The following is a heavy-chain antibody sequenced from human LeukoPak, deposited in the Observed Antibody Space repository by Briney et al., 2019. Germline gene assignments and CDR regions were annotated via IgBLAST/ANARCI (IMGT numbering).Heavy chain of an antibody. CDR3: ARANCGGDCYYYYYMDV. Sequence: SEILSLTCTVSGGSISSHYWSWIRQPPGKGLEWIGYIYYSGSTNYNPSLKSRVTISVDTSKNQFSLKLSSVTAADTAVYYCARANCGGDCYYYYYMDVWGKGTTVTVSS. CDR1: GGSISSHY. D-gene: IGHD2-21*02. CDR2: IYYSGST. J-gene: IGHJ6*03. V-gene: IGHV4-59*11.